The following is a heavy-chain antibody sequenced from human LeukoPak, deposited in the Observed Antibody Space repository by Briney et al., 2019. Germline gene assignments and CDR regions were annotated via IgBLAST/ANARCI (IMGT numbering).Heavy chain of an antibody. CDR3: ARSRGILGFDI. V-gene: IGHV3-11*06. D-gene: IGHD3-16*01. Sequence: GGSLRLSCAASGFTFSDYYMSWIRQAPGKGLKWVSYISSSSSYTNYADSVKGRFTISRDNAKNSLYLQMNSLRAEDTAVYYCARSRGILGFDIWGQGTMVTVSS. CDR1: GFTFSDYY. J-gene: IGHJ3*02. CDR2: ISSSSSYT.